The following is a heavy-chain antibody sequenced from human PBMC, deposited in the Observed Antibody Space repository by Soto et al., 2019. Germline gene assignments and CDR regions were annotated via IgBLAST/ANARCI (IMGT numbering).Heavy chain of an antibody. Sequence: QVQLVQSGAEVKKPGSSVKVSCKASGGTFSSYAISWVRQAPGQGLEWMGGIIPIFGTANYAQKFQGRVTITADESTSTAYMELSSLRSEDTAVYYCARSGSVVTYINDAFDIWGQGTMVTVSS. D-gene: IGHD2-21*02. CDR2: IIPIFGTA. CDR1: GGTFSSYA. J-gene: IGHJ3*02. CDR3: ARSGSVVTYINDAFDI. V-gene: IGHV1-69*01.